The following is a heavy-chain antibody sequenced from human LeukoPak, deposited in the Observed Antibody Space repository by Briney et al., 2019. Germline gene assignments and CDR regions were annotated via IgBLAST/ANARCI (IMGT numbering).Heavy chain of an antibody. J-gene: IGHJ4*02. CDR3: ARDYGDYGDY. V-gene: IGHV1-18*01. CDR2: ISAYNGNT. D-gene: IGHD4-17*01. Sequence: ASVKVSCKASGYTFISYGISWVRQAPGQGLEWMGWISAYNGNTNYAQKFQGRVTMTTDTSASTAYMELRSLRSDDTAVYYCARDYGDYGDYWGQGTLVTVSS. CDR1: GYTFISYG.